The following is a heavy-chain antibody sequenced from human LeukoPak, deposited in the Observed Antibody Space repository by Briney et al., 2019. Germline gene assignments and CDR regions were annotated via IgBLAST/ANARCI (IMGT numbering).Heavy chain of an antibody. CDR1: GFTFDDYA. Sequence: GGSLGLSCAASGFTFDDYAMHWVRLAPGKGLEWVSGISWNSATIGYADSVKGRFTISRDNSKNTLYLQMNSLRAEDTAVYYCANSGIAAAGTRPDLDYWGQGTLVTVSS. CDR2: ISWNSATI. CDR3: ANSGIAAAGTRPDLDY. J-gene: IGHJ4*02. D-gene: IGHD6-13*01. V-gene: IGHV3-9*01.